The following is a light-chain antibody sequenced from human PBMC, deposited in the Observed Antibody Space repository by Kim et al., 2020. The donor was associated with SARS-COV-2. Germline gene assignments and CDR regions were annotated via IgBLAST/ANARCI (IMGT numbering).Light chain of an antibody. CDR2: DAS. J-gene: IGKJ5*01. CDR3: QQRGNWPT. Sequence: SLSPGERATLSCRASQSVNTYLAWYQQKPGQSPRLLIHDASNRATGVPPRFSGGGSGTDFTLTISSLEPEDFAVYYCQQRGNWPTFGQGTRLEIK. V-gene: IGKV3-11*01. CDR1: QSVNTY.